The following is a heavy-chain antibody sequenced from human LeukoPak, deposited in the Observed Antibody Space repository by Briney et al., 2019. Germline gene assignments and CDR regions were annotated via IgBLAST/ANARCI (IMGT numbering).Heavy chain of an antibody. Sequence: ASVKVSCKASGGIFSSFAISWVRQAPGQGLEWMGWINPDSGDTNYAQKFQGRVTMTGATSISTAYMELSRLRSDDTAVYYCARDPFNMWGGYYFDYWGQGTLVTVSS. CDR3: ARDPFNMWGGYYFDY. J-gene: IGHJ4*02. CDR2: INPDSGDT. D-gene: IGHD1-26*01. V-gene: IGHV1-2*02. CDR1: GGIFSSFA.